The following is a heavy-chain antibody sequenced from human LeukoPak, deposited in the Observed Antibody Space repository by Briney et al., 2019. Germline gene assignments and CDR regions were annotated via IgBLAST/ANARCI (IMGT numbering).Heavy chain of an antibody. CDR1: GFTFSSYV. Sequence: GGSPRLSCAASGFTFSSYVMHWVRQAPGKGLEWVAIISYDGSNEYYADSVKGRFTISRDNSKNTLYLQMNSLRAADTAVYYCARGESWNYWPYYYYMDVWGKGTTVTVSS. CDR2: ISYDGSNE. CDR3: ARGESWNYWPYYYYMDV. V-gene: IGHV3-30*04. D-gene: IGHD1-7*01. J-gene: IGHJ6*03.